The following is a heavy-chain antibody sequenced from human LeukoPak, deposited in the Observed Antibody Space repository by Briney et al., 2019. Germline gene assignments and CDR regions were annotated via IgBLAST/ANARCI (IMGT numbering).Heavy chain of an antibody. J-gene: IGHJ4*02. V-gene: IGHV3-23*01. CDR1: GFTFSSYS. D-gene: IGHD2/OR15-2a*01. CDR3: AKAHSSKRFGY. CDR2: QSGSGGIT. Sequence: GGSLRLSCSASGFTFSSYSMSWVRQAPGKGLEWVSAQSGSGGITYYAYSVKGRFTISRDNSKNTLYLQMNSQRTEDTAVYYCAKAHSSKRFGYWGQRTLVTVSS.